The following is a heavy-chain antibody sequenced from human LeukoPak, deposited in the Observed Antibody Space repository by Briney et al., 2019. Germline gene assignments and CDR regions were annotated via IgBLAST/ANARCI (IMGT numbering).Heavy chain of an antibody. CDR3: ARRRNADY. Sequence: SETLSLTCAVYGGSFSGYSWSWIRQPPGKGLEWIGEINHSGSTNYNPSLKSRVTISVDTSKNQFSLKLSSVTAADTAVYYCARRRNADYWGQGTLVTVSS. V-gene: IGHV4-34*01. J-gene: IGHJ4*02. CDR1: GGSFSGYS. CDR2: INHSGST.